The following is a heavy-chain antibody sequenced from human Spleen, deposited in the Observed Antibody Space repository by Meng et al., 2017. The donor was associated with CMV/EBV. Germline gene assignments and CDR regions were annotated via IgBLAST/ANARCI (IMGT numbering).Heavy chain of an antibody. J-gene: IGHJ6*02. CDR2: ISSSSTYI. Sequence: GESLNSCAASGFTFSAYAMNWVRQAPGKGLEWVSSISSSSTYIYYADSVKGRFTISRDNAKNSLFLQMNSLRAEDTAVYYCAKSWDGMDVWGQGTTVTVSS. CDR1: GFTFSAYA. CDR3: AKSWDGMDV. D-gene: IGHD1-26*01. V-gene: IGHV3-21*01.